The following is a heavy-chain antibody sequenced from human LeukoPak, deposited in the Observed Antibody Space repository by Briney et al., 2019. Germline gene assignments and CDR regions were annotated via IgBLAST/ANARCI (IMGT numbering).Heavy chain of an antibody. J-gene: IGHJ4*02. CDR3: ARNPYGAGYFDY. D-gene: IGHD4-17*01. CDR2: ISSSSSYI. V-gene: IGHV3-21*01. Sequence: GGSLRLSCAASGFTFSSYSMNWVRQAPGKGLEWVSSISSSSSYIYYADSVKGRFTISRDNAKNSLYLQMNSLRAEDTAVYYCARNPYGAGYFDYRGQGTLVTVSS. CDR1: GFTFSSYS.